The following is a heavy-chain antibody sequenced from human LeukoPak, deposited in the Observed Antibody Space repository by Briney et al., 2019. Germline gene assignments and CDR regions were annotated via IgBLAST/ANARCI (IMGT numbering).Heavy chain of an antibody. D-gene: IGHD1-14*01. V-gene: IGHV4-39*07. CDR2: IYYSGST. CDR3: ASSPHWVNHFDP. CDR1: GGSISSSSYY. Sequence: SETLSLTCTVSGGSISSSSYYWGWIRQPPGKGLEWIGSIYYSGSTNYNPSLKSRVTISVDRSKNQFSLKVTSVTAADTAVYYCASSPHWVNHFDPWGQGTLVTVSS. J-gene: IGHJ5*02.